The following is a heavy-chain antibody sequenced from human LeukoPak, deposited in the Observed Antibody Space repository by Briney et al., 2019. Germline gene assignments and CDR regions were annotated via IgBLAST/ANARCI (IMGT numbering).Heavy chain of an antibody. J-gene: IGHJ4*02. CDR3: ARDCWDYGSGSYCGIDY. V-gene: IGHV3-21*03. CDR1: GFTFSSYN. D-gene: IGHD3-10*01. CDR2: ITISSNYI. Sequence: GGSLRLSCAASGFTFSSYNMNWVRQAPGKGLEWVSPITISSNYIYYADSVKGRFTISRDNAKNSLYLQMNSLRAEDTTVYYCARDCWDYGSGSYCGIDYWGQGTLVTVSS.